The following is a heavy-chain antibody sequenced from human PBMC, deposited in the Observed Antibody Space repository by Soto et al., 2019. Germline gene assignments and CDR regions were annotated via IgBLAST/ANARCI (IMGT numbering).Heavy chain of an antibody. CDR1: GFTFSSYA. J-gene: IGHJ6*02. D-gene: IGHD3-10*02. CDR3: ARDMSGGTDNYYYVMDF. Sequence: PGGSLRLSCAASGFTFSSYAMTWVRQAPGRGLEWVSAISGSGSPTYYADSVKGRFTISRDNSKNTLYLQMNSLRADDTAVYYCARDMSGGTDNYYYVMDFSGQGTTVTVS. CDR2: ISGSGSPT. V-gene: IGHV3-23*01.